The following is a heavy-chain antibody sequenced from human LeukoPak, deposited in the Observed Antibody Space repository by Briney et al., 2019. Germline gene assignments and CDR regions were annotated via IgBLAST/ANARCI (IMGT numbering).Heavy chain of an antibody. V-gene: IGHV3-33*01. CDR3: ARATMPNDAFDI. Sequence: HPGGSLRLSCAASGFTFSSYGMHWVRQAPGKGLEWVAVIWYDGSNKYYADSVKGRFTISRDNSKNTLYLQMNSLRAEDTAVYYCARATMPNDAFDIWGQGTMVTVSS. D-gene: IGHD2-2*01. CDR1: GFTFSSYG. J-gene: IGHJ3*02. CDR2: IWYDGSNK.